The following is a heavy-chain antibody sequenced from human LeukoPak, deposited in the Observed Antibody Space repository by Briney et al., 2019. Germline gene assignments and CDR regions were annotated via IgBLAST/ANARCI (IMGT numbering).Heavy chain of an antibody. CDR2: INPNSGGT. J-gene: IGHJ4*02. V-gene: IGHV1-2*02. D-gene: IGHD5-18*01. CDR1: GYTFTGYY. CDR3: AKYSYVLENFDY. Sequence: GASVKASCKASGYTFTGYYMHWVRQAPGQGLEWMGWINPNSGGTNYAQKFQGRVTMTRDTSISTAYMELSRLRSDDTAVYYCAKYSYVLENFDYWGQGTLVTVSS.